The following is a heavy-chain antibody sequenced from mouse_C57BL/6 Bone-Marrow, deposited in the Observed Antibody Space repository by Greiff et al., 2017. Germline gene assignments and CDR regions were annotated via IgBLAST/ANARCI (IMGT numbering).Heavy chain of an antibody. Sequence: QVQLQQPGAELVMPGASVKLSCKASGYTFTSYWMHWVKQRPGQGLEWIGEIDPSDSYTNYNQKFKGQSTLTVDKSSSTAYMQLSSLTSEDSAVYYCARSWFAYWGQGTLVTVSA. J-gene: IGHJ3*01. CDR1: GYTFTSYW. CDR3: ARSWFAY. CDR2: IDPSDSYT. V-gene: IGHV1-69*01.